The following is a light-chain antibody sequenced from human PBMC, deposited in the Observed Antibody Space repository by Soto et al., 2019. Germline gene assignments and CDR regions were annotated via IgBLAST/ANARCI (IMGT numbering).Light chain of an antibody. Sequence: QSVLTQPPSVSGTPVQRVTISCSGSISNIGNNYVYWFQQLPGTAPKVLSNRNDQRPSGVPDRFSGSKSGTSASLAISGLRSEDEAEYYCAAWDDTVRSYVFGTGTKLTVL. CDR3: AAWDDTVRSYV. V-gene: IGLV1-47*01. CDR1: ISNIGNNY. J-gene: IGLJ1*01. CDR2: RND.